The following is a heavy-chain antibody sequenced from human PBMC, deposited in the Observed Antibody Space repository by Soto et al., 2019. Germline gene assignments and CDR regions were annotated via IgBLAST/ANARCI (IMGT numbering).Heavy chain of an antibody. D-gene: IGHD3-3*01. J-gene: IGHJ6*02. Sequence: EVQLLESGGGLAQPGGSLRLSFEVSGFTFRKYVMTWVAKAQGKGLEWVSFLSSTGGSKYYADSVKGRFTVSRDNSKNTLFLQMNSLRAEDTAIYYCAKDQGFLEWIPQGGLDVWGPGTTLAVSS. CDR2: LSSTGGSK. CDR3: AKDQGFLEWIPQGGLDV. V-gene: IGHV3-23*01. CDR1: GFTFRKYV.